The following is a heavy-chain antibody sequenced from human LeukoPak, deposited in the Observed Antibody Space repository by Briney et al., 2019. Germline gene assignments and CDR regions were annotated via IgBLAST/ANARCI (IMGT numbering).Heavy chain of an antibody. CDR1: GGSFNGYY. V-gene: IGHV4-34*01. Sequence: PSEALSLTCAVYGGSFNGYYWSWIRQPPGKGLEWIGEINHSGSTNYNPSLKRRVTISVDTSKNQFSLKLSSVTAADTAVYYCARGGGTYCGGDCYVYYFDYWGQGTLVTVSS. J-gene: IGHJ4*02. CDR2: INHSGST. D-gene: IGHD2-21*02. CDR3: ARGGGTYCGGDCYVYYFDY.